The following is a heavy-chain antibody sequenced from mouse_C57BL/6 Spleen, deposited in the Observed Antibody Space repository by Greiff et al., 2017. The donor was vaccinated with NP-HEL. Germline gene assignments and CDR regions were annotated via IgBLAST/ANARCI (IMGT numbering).Heavy chain of an antibody. CDR2: INPSTGGT. V-gene: IGHV1-42*01. CDR3: ARRGRGTTVVATKDAMDY. Sequence: EVQLQQSGPELVKPGASVKISCKASGYSFTGYYMNWVKQSPEKSLEWIGEINPSTGGTTYNQKFKAKATLTVDKSSSTAYMQLKSLTSEDSAVYYCARRGRGTTVVATKDAMDYWGQGTSVTVSS. D-gene: IGHD1-1*01. J-gene: IGHJ4*01. CDR1: GYSFTGYY.